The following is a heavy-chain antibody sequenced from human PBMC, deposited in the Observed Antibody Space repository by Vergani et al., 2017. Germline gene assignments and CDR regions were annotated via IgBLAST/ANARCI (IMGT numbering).Heavy chain of an antibody. J-gene: IGHJ4*02. Sequence: EVQLVESGGGLVQPGGSLRLSCAASGFTFSSYDMHWVRQATGKGLEWVSVIGTAGDTYYPGSVKGRFTISRENAKNSLYLQMNGLRAEDTAVYYCARDGRNVVRGVILPWGHYWGQGTLVTVSS. CDR2: IGTAGDT. D-gene: IGHD3-10*01. CDR3: ARDGRNVVRGVILPWGHY. CDR1: GFTFSSYD. V-gene: IGHV3-13*04.